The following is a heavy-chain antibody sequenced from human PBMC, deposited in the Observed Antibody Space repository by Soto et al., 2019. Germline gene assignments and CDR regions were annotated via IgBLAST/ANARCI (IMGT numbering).Heavy chain of an antibody. CDR2: IKQDGSEK. V-gene: IGHV3-7*01. CDR3: ARTYYDILTGINWFDP. CDR1: GFTFSSYW. D-gene: IGHD3-9*01. J-gene: IGHJ5*02. Sequence: EVQMVESGGGLVQPGGSLRLSCAASGFTFSSYWMSWVRQAPGKGLEWVANIKQDGSEKYYVDYVKGRFTISRDNAKNSLYLQMNSLRAEDTAVYYCARTYYDILTGINWFDPWGQGTLVTVSS.